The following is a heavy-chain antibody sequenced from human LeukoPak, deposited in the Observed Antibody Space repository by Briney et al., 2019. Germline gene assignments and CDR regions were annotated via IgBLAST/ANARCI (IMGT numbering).Heavy chain of an antibody. Sequence: GGSLRLSCAASGFTPSSYEMNWVRQAPGKGLEWVSYINSRGSNIHYADSVQGRFTISRDNSKNSLYLQMNSLRAEDTAVYYCARDGGRDGYNWAFDIWGQGTKVTVSS. J-gene: IGHJ3*02. CDR1: GFTPSSYE. D-gene: IGHD5-24*01. CDR2: INSRGSNI. CDR3: ARDGGRDGYNWAFDI. V-gene: IGHV3-48*03.